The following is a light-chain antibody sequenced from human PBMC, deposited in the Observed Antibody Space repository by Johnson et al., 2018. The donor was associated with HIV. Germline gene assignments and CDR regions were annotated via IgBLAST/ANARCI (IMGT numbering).Light chain of an antibody. CDR3: GTWDSSLSAGV. CDR1: SSNIGNNY. V-gene: IGLV1-51*01. CDR2: DNN. Sequence: QSVLTQPPSVSAAPGQKVTISCSGSSSNIGNNYVSWYQQLPGTAPKLLIYDNNKRPSGIPDRFSGSKSGTSATLGITGLQTGDEADYDCGTWDSSLSAGVFGTGTKVTAL. J-gene: IGLJ1*01.